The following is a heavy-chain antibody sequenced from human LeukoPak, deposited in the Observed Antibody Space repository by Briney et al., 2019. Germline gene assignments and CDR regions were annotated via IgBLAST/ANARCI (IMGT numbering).Heavy chain of an antibody. CDR3: ATRGWYCNWNDCPLDY. D-gene: IGHD1-20*01. Sequence: SAKVSCKASGGTFSSYAISWVRQAPGQGLEWMGRIIPILGIANYAQKFQGRVTITADKSTSAAYMELSSLRSEDTAVYYCATRGWYCNWNDCPLDYWGQGTLVTVSS. CDR2: IIPILGIA. J-gene: IGHJ4*02. V-gene: IGHV1-69*04. CDR1: GGTFSSYA.